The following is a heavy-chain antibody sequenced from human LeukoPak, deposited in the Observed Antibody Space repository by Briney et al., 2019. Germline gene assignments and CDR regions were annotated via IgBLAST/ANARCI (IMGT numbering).Heavy chain of an antibody. V-gene: IGHV3-30*18. CDR2: ISYDGSNK. CDR3: AKGKYYGGQPTIFDY. CDR1: GFTFSSYG. D-gene: IGHD3-3*01. J-gene: IGHJ4*02. Sequence: GGSLRFSCAASGFTFSSYGMHWVRQAPGKGLEWVAVISYDGSNKDYADSVKGRFTISRDNSKNTLYLQMNSLRAEDTAVYYCAKGKYYGGQPTIFDYWGQGTLVTVSS.